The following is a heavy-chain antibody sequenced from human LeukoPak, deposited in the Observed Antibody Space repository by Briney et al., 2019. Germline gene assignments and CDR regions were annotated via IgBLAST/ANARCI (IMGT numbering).Heavy chain of an antibody. CDR1: GFTFSSYA. V-gene: IGHV3-23*01. CDR3: ARSVRRSDSGGWIAAFDI. D-gene: IGHD3-22*01. Sequence: GGSLRLSCAASGFTFSSYAMSWVRQAPGKGLEWVSSISGSGDSTYYADSVKGRFTISRDNSNNTLYVQMNSLRAEDTAVYYCARSVRRSDSGGWIAAFDIWGQGTRVTASS. J-gene: IGHJ3*02. CDR2: ISGSGDST.